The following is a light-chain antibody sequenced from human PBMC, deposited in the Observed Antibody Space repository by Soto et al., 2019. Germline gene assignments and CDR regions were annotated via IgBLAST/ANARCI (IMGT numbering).Light chain of an antibody. CDR1: SSNIGAGYD. J-gene: IGLJ2*01. V-gene: IGLV1-40*01. CDR3: QSYDSSLSVV. CDR2: GNS. Sequence: QSVLTQPPSVSGAPGQRVTISCTRSSSNIGAGYDVHWYQQLPGTAPKLLIYGNSNRPSGVPDRFSGSKSGTSASLAITGLQAEDEAEYYCQSYDSSLSVVFGGGTQLTVL.